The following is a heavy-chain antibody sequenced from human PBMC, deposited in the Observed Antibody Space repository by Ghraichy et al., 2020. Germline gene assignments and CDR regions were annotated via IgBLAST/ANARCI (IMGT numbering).Heavy chain of an antibody. CDR3: ANWIGG. Sequence: GGSLRLSCAASGFSFSSYAMNWVRQAPAKGLEWVSGISGTASKTYYADSVKGRLTISRDNSKNTVYLQMNSLRAEDTAVYYCANWIGGWGQGTLVTVSS. J-gene: IGHJ4*02. D-gene: IGHD3-3*01. CDR1: GFSFSSYA. V-gene: IGHV3-23*01. CDR2: ISGTASKT.